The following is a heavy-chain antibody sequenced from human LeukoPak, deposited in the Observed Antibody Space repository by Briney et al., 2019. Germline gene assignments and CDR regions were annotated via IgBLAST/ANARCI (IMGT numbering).Heavy chain of an antibody. CDR3: ARDVYNMGDY. D-gene: IGHD1-1*01. Sequence: GALRLSCAASGFTFSSYAMSWVRQAPGKGLEWVANIKQDGSEKYYLDSVKGRFTISRDNAKNSLYLQMNSLRAEDTAVYYCARDVYNMGDYWGQGTLVTVSS. CDR2: IKQDGSEK. V-gene: IGHV3-7*01. J-gene: IGHJ4*02. CDR1: GFTFSSYA.